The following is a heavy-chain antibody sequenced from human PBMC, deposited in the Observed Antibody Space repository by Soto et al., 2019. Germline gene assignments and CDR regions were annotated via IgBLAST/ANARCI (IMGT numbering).Heavy chain of an antibody. D-gene: IGHD2-2*01. CDR2: INPVNGNT. Sequence: TSVKVSCKASGYTFTSYAMHWVRQAPGQTLEWMGWINPVNGNTNYAQKFQDRVTITRDRSMSTAYMELSSLRSEDTAMYYCTSGWGYQLGGAFDIWGQGTMVTVSS. J-gene: IGHJ3*02. CDR3: TSGWGYQLGGAFDI. V-gene: IGHV1-45*02. CDR1: GYTFTSYA.